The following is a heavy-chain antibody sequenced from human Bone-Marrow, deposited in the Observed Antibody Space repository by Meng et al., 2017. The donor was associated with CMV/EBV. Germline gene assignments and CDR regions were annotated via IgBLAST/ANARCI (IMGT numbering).Heavy chain of an antibody. CDR1: GYTFTSYG. D-gene: IGHD3-3*01. Sequence: ASVKVFCKASGYTFTSYGISWVRQAPGQGLEWMGWISAYNGNTNYAQKPQGRVTMTTNTSTSTAYMELRSLRSDDTDVYYCAREMDNSDFWSGYGYYYYGMDVWGQGTTVTVSS. V-gene: IGHV1-18*01. J-gene: IGHJ6*02. CDR2: ISAYNGNT. CDR3: AREMDNSDFWSGYGYYYYGMDV.